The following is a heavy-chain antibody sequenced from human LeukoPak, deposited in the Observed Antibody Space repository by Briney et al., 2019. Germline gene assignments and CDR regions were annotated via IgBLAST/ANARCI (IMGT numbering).Heavy chain of an antibody. CDR3: ARDAAGIAAAGVDY. CDR2: INPNSGCT. D-gene: IGHD6-13*01. CDR1: GYTFTGYY. Sequence: AAVKVSRKTSGYTFTGYYMHLVRQAPGQGVEGMGWINPNSGCTKHAQKFQGRAGMTRDTSISTAYMELSKLRTDDPAVYDCARDAAGIAAAGVDYWGQGTLVTVSS. J-gene: IGHJ4*02. V-gene: IGHV1-2*02.